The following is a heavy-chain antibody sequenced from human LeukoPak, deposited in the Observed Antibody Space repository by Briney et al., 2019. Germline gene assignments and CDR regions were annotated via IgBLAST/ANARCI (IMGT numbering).Heavy chain of an antibody. CDR2: IYHSGST. CDR3: ARVIGGYKGFYYYYGMDV. CDR1: GGSISSSNW. V-gene: IGHV4-4*02. D-gene: IGHD5-24*01. Sequence: PSETLSLTCAVSGGSISSSNWWSWVRQPPGKGLEWIGEIYHSGSTNYNPSLKSRVTISVDKSKNQFSLKLSSVTAADTAVYYCARVIGGYKGFYYYYGMDVWGQGTTVTVSS. J-gene: IGHJ6*02.